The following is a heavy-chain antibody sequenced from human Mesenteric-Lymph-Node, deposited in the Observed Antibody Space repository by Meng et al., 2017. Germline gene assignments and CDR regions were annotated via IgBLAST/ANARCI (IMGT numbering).Heavy chain of an antibody. D-gene: IGHD2-21*02. CDR2: ISGSGDNT. CDR3: ATVQVTAGY. J-gene: IGHJ4*02. V-gene: IGHV3-23*04. CDR1: GFTFSKAW. Sequence: EVQLVESGGGLVKPGGSLRLSCAASGFTFSKAWMSWVRQAPGKGLEWVSSISGSGDNTYYADSVKGRFTVSRDNSKNTLFLQMNSLRAEDTAVYYCATVQVTAGYWGQGTLVTVSS.